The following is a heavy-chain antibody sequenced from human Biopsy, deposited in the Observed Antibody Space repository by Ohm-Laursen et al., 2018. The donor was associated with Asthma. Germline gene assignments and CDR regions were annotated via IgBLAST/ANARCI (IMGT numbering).Heavy chain of an antibody. D-gene: IGHD7-27*01. CDR3: ARSSHINWGGYFDY. J-gene: IGHJ4*02. Sequence: SSVKVSCKVSGGMFGNYAISWVRQAPGQGLEWMGGIIPIFGTANYAQKFQGRVTITADESTSTAYMELSSLRSEDTAVYYCARSSHINWGGYFDYWGQGTLVTVSS. CDR1: GGMFGNYA. CDR2: IIPIFGTA. V-gene: IGHV1-69*01.